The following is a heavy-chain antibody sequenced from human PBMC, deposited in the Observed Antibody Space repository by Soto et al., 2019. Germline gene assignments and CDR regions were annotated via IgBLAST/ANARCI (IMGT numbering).Heavy chain of an antibody. D-gene: IGHD3-10*01. CDR3: AIVGMTGYFDY. CDR2: IYYSGRT. Sequence: SETLSLTCTVSGGSISSSSYYWGWIRQPPGKGLEWIGSIYYSGRTYYNPSLKIRVTISVDTSKNQFSLKLSSVTAADTAVYYCAIVGMTGYFDYWGQGTLVTVSS. CDR1: GGSISSSSYY. J-gene: IGHJ4*02. V-gene: IGHV4-39*01.